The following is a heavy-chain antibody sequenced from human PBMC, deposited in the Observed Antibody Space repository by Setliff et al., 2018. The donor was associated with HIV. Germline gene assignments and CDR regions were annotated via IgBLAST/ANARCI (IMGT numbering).Heavy chain of an antibody. D-gene: IGHD3-22*01. J-gene: IGHJ5*02. CDR2: INHSGST. CDR3: ASRVYYYDESRILREEGFVP. CDR1: GGSFSGYY. Sequence: PSETLSLTCAVYGGSFSGYYWSWIRQPPGKGLEWIGEINHSGSTNYNPSLKSRVAISVDTSKNQFSLELSSVTAADTAVYYCASRVYYYDESRILREEGFVPWGQGTLVTVSS. V-gene: IGHV4-34*01.